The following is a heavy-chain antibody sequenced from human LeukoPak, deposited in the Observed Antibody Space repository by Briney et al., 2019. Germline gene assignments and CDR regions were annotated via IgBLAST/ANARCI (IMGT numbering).Heavy chain of an antibody. V-gene: IGHV1-2*02. CDR3: ARERDIVVVPAAIDPDY. CDR1: GYTFTGYY. J-gene: IGHJ4*02. D-gene: IGHD2-2*01. CDR2: INPNSGDK. Sequence: AASVKVSCKASGYTFTGYYMHWVRQAPGKGLEWMGWINPNSGDKNYAQKFQGRVTMTRDTSISTAYMELSRLRSDDTGVYYCARERDIVVVPAAIDPDYWGQGTLVTASS.